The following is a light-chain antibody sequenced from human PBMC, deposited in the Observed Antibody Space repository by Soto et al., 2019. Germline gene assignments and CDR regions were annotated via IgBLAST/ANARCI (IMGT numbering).Light chain of an antibody. CDR1: QGISTW. CDR2: AAS. Sequence: IQVTLSPYTLSASVEDRVTITCRASQGISTWLAWYQQKPGTAPKLLIYAASSLQSGVPSRFSGSGSGTDFTLTISSLQPEDFATYYCLQDYNYPWTFGQGTKVDI. CDR3: LQDYNYPWT. J-gene: IGKJ1*01. V-gene: IGKV1-6*01.